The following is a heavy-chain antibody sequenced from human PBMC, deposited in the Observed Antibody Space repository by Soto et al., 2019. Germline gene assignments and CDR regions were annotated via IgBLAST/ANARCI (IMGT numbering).Heavy chain of an antibody. V-gene: IGHV3-9*01. CDR3: AKDIFRGSSSSVFDY. CDR1: GFTFDDYA. J-gene: IGHJ4*02. CDR2: ISWNSGSI. Sequence: GGSLRLSCAASGFTFDDYAMHWVRQAPGKGLEWVSGISWNSGSIGYADSVKGRFTISRDNAKNSLYLQMNSLRAEDTALYYCAKDIFRGSSSSVFDYWGQGTLVTVSS. D-gene: IGHD6-6*01.